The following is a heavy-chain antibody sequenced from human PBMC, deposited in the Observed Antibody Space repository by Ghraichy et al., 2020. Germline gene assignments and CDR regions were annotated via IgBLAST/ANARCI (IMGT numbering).Heavy chain of an antibody. CDR2: ISGYNGNT. D-gene: IGHD2-15*01. J-gene: IGHJ4*02. CDR3: ARDEGVVVVDATRGGDY. CDR1: GYTFTSYG. Sequence: ASVKVSCKASGYTFTSYGITWVRQAPGQGLEWMGGISGYNGNTNYAQKFQGRVTMTTDTSTSTAYMELRSLTSDDTAVYHCARDEGVVVVDATRGGDYWGQGTLVTVSS. V-gene: IGHV1-18*04.